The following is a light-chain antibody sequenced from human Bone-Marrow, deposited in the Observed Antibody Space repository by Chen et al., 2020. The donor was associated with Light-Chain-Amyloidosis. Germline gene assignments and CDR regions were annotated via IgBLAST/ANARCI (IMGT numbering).Light chain of an antibody. CDR3: QSADSSGTYEVI. CDR2: RDT. Sequence: SYELTQPPSVSVSPGQTARITCSGDDLPTKYAYGYQQKTGQSPVLVIHRDTERPAGISERVSGSSSGTTATLTISGVQAEDEADYHCQSADSSGTYEVIFGGGTKLTVL. J-gene: IGLJ2*01. V-gene: IGLV3-25*03. CDR1: DLPTKY.